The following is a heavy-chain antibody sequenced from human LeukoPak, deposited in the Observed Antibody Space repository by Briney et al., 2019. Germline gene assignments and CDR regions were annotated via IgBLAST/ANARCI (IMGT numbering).Heavy chain of an antibody. CDR1: GFTVSSNY. CDR2: IYSGGST. J-gene: IGHJ3*02. CDR3: ARGGYYDRAFDI. V-gene: IGHV3-53*01. D-gene: IGHD3-3*01. Sequence: GGSLRLSCAASGFTVSSNYMSWVRQAPGKGLEGVSVIYSGGSTYYAVSVKGRFTISRDNSKNTLYLQMNSLRAEDTAVYYCARGGYYDRAFDIWGQGTMVTVSS.